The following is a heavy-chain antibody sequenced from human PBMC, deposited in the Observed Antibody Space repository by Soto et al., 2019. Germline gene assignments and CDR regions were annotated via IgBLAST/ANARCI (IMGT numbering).Heavy chain of an antibody. CDR1: GGSISTSSHY. D-gene: IGHD3-22*01. CDR3: ASLFYYDSSGFYYFFDY. J-gene: IGHJ4*02. Sequence: PSETLSLTCTVSGGSISTSSHYWGWIHQPPGKGLEWIGYIYYSGSTYYNPSLKSRVTISVDTSKSQFSLKLSSVTAADTAVYYCASLFYYDSSGFYYFFDYWGQGTLVTVSS. CDR2: IYYSGST. V-gene: IGHV4-39*01.